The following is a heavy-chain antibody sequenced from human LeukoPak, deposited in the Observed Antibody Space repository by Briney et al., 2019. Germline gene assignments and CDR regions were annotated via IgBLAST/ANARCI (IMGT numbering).Heavy chain of an antibody. J-gene: IGHJ4*02. D-gene: IGHD2-21*01. V-gene: IGHV3-30-3*01. CDR2: ISYDGTNE. CDR1: GFTFSSDA. Sequence: GGSLRLSCAASGFTFSSDAMHWVRQAPGKGLEWVALISYDGTNEYYADSVKGRFTISRDNSKNTLYLQMNSLRAEDTAVYYCARDKHETLDYWGQGTLVTVSS. CDR3: ARDKHETLDY.